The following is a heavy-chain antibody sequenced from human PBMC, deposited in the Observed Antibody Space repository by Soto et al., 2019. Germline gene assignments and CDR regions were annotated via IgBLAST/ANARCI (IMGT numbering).Heavy chain of an antibody. CDR3: ARVSGIYYYGMDV. D-gene: IGHD3-10*01. V-gene: IGHV4-34*01. J-gene: IGHJ6*02. CDR1: GGSFSDYY. CDR2: INHSGST. Sequence: SETLSLTCAVYGGSFSDYYWNWIRQPPGKGLEWIGEINHSGSTNYNPSLKSRVTISVDTSKNQFSLKLSSVTAADTAVYYCARVSGIYYYGMDVWGQGTTVTVSS.